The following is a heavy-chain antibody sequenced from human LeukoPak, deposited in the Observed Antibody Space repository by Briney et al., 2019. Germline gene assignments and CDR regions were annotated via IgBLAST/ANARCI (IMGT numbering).Heavy chain of an antibody. D-gene: IGHD2-15*01. CDR2: INNDGSST. J-gene: IGHJ4*02. Sequence: GGSLRLSCAASGFTFSSYWMHWVRQAPGKGLVWVSRINNDGSSTSYADSVKGRFTISKDNAKNTLYLQMNSLRAEDTAVYYCVSSYCSGGSCYSASGYWGQGTLVTVSS. V-gene: IGHV3-74*01. CDR3: VSSYCSGGSCYSASGY. CDR1: GFTFSSYW.